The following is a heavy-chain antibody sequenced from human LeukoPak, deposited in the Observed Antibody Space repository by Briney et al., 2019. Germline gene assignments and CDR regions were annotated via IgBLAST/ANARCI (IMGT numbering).Heavy chain of an antibody. V-gene: IGHV3-23*01. Sequence: GGSLRLSCAASGFTFSSYAMTWVRQAPGKGLEWVSAISGGGGSTYYADSVKGRFTISRDNSKNTLYLQMNSLRTEDTAVYYCAKGQLTGNLDYWGQGILVTVSS. J-gene: IGHJ4*02. D-gene: IGHD7-27*01. CDR2: ISGGGGST. CDR1: GFTFSSYA. CDR3: AKGQLTGNLDY.